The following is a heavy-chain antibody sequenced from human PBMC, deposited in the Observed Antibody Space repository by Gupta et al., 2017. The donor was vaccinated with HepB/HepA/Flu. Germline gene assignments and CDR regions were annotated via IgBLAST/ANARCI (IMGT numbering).Heavy chain of an antibody. D-gene: IGHD3-10*01. Sequence: QVLLQESGPGLLKLSQTLSLTCTISGGSIGIGDYYWSWIRQPLGKGPEWIGYIYFTGSTYYNPSLRSRVSMSAGASKTQFSLRVSSVTASDTAVYYCARGSRGRGLMFVYWGQGTLVTVS. CDR3: ARGSRGRGLMFVY. J-gene: IGHJ4*02. CDR2: IYFTGST. V-gene: IGHV4-30-4*01. CDR1: GGSIGIGDYY.